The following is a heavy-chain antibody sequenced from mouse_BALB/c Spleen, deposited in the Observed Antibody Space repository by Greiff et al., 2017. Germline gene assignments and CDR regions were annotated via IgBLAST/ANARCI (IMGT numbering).Heavy chain of an antibody. CDR3: ARYGQSFDD. CDR2: ISSGSSTI. CDR1: GFTFSSFG. Sequence: EVMLVESGGGLVQPGGSRKLSCAASGFTFSSFGMHWVRQAPEKGLEWVAYISSGSSTIYYADTVKGRFTISRDNPKNTLFLQMTSLRSEDTAMYYCARYGQSFDDWGQGTTLTVSS. J-gene: IGHJ2*01. D-gene: IGHD1-1*02. V-gene: IGHV5-17*02.